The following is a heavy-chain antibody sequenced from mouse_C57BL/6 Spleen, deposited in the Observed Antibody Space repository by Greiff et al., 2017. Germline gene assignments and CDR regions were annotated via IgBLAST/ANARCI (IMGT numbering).Heavy chain of an antibody. CDR1: GYTFTNYW. Sequence: VQLQQSGAELVRPGTSVKMSCKASGYTFTNYWIGWAKQRPGHGLEWIGDIYPGGGYTNYNEKFKGKATLTADKSSSTAYMQFSSLTSEDSAIYYCARGGEYYDSWFAYWGQGTLVTVSA. CDR2: IYPGGGYT. J-gene: IGHJ3*01. V-gene: IGHV1-63*01. D-gene: IGHD2-4*01. CDR3: ARGGEYYDSWFAY.